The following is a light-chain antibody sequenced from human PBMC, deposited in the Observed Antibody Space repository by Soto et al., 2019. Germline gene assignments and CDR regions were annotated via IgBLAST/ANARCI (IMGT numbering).Light chain of an antibody. CDR3: QQYYNCAPYS. CDR1: QSVSRSH. CDR2: GAS. V-gene: IGKV3-20*01. Sequence: ELVLTQSPGTLSLSPGERATLSCRASQSVSRSHLAWYQQKPVQAPRLLIYGASSRATGIADRFSVSGSGTGFTLTISSLVPEDCAVYYGQQYYNCAPYSFGQGTKLEIK. J-gene: IGKJ2*03.